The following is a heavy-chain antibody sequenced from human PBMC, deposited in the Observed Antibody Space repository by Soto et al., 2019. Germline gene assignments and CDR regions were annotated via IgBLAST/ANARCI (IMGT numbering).Heavy chain of an antibody. CDR2: FTNYGAT. D-gene: IGHD3-10*01. CDR3: AREFASGSPNYDY. J-gene: IGHJ4*02. CDR1: GFTFSSYA. V-gene: IGHV3-23*01. Sequence: GGSLRLSCAASGFTFSSYAMSWVRQAPGKGLEWVSTFTNYGATYYADSVKGRFTISRDHSKNTLYLQMNSLRAEDTAVYYCAREFASGSPNYDYWGLGTLVTVSS.